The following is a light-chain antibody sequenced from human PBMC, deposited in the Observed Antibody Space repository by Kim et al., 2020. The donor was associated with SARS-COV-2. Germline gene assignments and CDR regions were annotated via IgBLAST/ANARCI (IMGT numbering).Light chain of an antibody. CDR3: QQRSNWEIT. J-gene: IGKJ5*01. V-gene: IGKV3-11*01. CDR1: QSVSSC. CDR2: DAS. Sequence: LSPGGRATLSCRARQSVSSCLAWYQQKPRKAPELIIGDASNRTASIPATFSGGGSGTDLTIAISSRVHEDFADCYCQQRSNWEITFGQGTGLEIK.